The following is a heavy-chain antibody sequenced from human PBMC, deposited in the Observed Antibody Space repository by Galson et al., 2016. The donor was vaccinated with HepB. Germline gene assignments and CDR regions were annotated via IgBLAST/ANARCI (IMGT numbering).Heavy chain of an antibody. V-gene: IGHV3-48*02. CDR2: ISSRSSTM. J-gene: IGHJ1*01. CDR1: GFSFSTSS. D-gene: IGHD4-17*01. Sequence: SLRLSCAASGFSFSTSSMSWVRQAPGKGLDWVAYISSRSSTMYYAHSVRGRFTISRDNAKNLLFLQMNSLRDEDTAIYFCVGGDGGDLRHWGQGTLVTVSS. CDR3: VGGDGGDLRH.